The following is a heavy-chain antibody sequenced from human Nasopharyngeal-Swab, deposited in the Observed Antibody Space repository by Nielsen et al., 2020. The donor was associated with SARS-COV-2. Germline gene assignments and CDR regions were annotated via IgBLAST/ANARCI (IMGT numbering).Heavy chain of an antibody. D-gene: IGHD6-13*01. Sequence: SETLSLTCTVSGSSISSGGYYRSWIRQHPGKGLEWIGYIYYSGSTYYNPSLKSRVTISVDTSKNQFSLKLSSVTAADTAVYYCARDPIAARTPDYWGQGTLVTVSS. J-gene: IGHJ4*02. CDR2: IYYSGST. CDR1: GSSISSGGYY. CDR3: ARDPIAARTPDY. V-gene: IGHV4-31*03.